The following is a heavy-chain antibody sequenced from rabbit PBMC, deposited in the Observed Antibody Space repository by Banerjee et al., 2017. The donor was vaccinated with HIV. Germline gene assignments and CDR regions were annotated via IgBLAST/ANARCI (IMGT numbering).Heavy chain of an antibody. D-gene: IGHD6-1*01. Sequence: QSLEESGGDLVKPGASLTLTCKASGFSFSSYYMSWVRQAPGKGLEWIACIDVASSSMYSKYASWAKGRFTISKASSTTVTLQMTSLTAADTATYFCARRYGYGYIGYGGPTGNFGLWGQGTLVTVS. CDR1: GFSFSSYY. V-gene: IGHV1S40*01. CDR3: ARRYGYGYIGYGGPTGNFGL. CDR2: IDVASSSMY. J-gene: IGHJ3*01.